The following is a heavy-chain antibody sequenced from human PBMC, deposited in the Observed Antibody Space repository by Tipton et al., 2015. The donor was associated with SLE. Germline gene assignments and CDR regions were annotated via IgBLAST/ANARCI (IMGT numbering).Heavy chain of an antibody. D-gene: IGHD4-17*01. CDR3: ARDQYGDYAKGYYYYGMDV. V-gene: IGHV4-59*01. CDR1: GGSISSYY. Sequence: TLSLTCTVSGGSISSYYWSWIRQPPGKGLEWIGNIYYSGSTKYNPSLKSRVTISVDTSKNQFSLKLSSVTAADTAVYYCARDQYGDYAKGYYYYGMDVWGQGTTVTVSS. J-gene: IGHJ6*02. CDR2: IYYSGST.